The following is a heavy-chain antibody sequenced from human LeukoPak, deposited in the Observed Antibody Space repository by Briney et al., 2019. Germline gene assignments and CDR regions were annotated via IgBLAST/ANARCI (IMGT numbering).Heavy chain of an antibody. CDR3: ARGPTYYDKRYYYYYYMDV. CDR2: INPSGGST. Sequence: ASVKVSCKASGYTFTSYYMHWVRQAPGQGLEWMGIINPSGGSTSYAQKFQGRVTMTRDMSTSTVYMELSSLRSEDMAVYYCARGPTYYDKRYYYYYYMDVWGKGTTVTVSS. V-gene: IGHV1-46*01. D-gene: IGHD3-9*01. J-gene: IGHJ6*03. CDR1: GYTFTSYY.